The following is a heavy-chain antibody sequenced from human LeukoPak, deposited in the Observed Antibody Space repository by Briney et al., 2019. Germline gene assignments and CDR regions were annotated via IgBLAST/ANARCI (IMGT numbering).Heavy chain of an antibody. CDR2: IYPGDSDT. CDR3: ARLVVPAARRDYFDY. Sequence: GESLKISCKGSGYSFTSYWIGWVRQMPGKGREWMGIIYPGDSDTRYSPSFQGQVTISADKSISTAYLQWSSLKASDTAMYYCARLVVPAARRDYFDYWGQGTLVTVSS. V-gene: IGHV5-51*01. J-gene: IGHJ4*02. D-gene: IGHD2-2*01. CDR1: GYSFTSYW.